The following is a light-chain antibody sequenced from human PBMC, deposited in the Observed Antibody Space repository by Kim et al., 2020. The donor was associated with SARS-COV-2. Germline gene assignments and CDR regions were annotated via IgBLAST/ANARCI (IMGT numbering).Light chain of an antibody. CDR1: QSVSISY. V-gene: IGKV3D-7*01. Sequence: PGERVTLSCRASQSVSISYLTWCRQKPGQAPRLLIYGASTRATSIAARFSGSGSGTDFTLTISGLQPEDFAVYYCQQDYNLPHFRLGGGTKVDIK. J-gene: IGKJ4*01. CDR3: QQDYNLPHFR. CDR2: GAS.